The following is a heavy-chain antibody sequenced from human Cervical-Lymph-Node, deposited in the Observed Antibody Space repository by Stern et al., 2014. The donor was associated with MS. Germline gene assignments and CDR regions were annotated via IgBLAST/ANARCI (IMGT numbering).Heavy chain of an antibody. D-gene: IGHD3-3*01. CDR2: INPKSGGT. V-gene: IGHV1-2*06. Sequence: VQLLQSGAEVRKPGASVKVSCKTSGYAFTGHFMYWVRQAPGQGLEWMARINPKSGGTDYADNLQGRVTLTRDTSISTAYMEVTRLTSDDTAMYYCARGPKFGAFDVWGQGTMVTVSA. CDR3: ARGPKFGAFDV. J-gene: IGHJ3*01. CDR1: GYAFTGHF.